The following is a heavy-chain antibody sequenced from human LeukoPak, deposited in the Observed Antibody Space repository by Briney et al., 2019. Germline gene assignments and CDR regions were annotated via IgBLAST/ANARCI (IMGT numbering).Heavy chain of an antibody. CDR1: GLTVSSSY. D-gene: IGHD3-10*01. Sequence: GGSLRLSCAASGLTVSSSYMSWVRQAPGKGLEWVSIIYNDGSTYYADSMKGRFTISRDNSKNTLYLQVNSLRAEDTAVYYCVRGSSGTVVRGVAWAWFDPWGQGTLVTVSS. J-gene: IGHJ5*02. V-gene: IGHV3-53*01. CDR3: VRGSSGTVVRGVAWAWFDP. CDR2: IYNDGST.